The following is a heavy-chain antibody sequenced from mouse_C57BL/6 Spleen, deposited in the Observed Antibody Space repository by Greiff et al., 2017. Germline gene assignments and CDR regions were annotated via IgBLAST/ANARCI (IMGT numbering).Heavy chain of an antibody. Sequence: EVQGVESGGGLVQSGRSLRLSCATSGFTFSDFYMEWVRQAPGKGLEWIAASRNKANDYTTEYSASVKGRFIVSRDTSQSILYLQMNALRAEDTAIDYCARDNGNHGGFAYWGQGTLVTVSA. D-gene: IGHD2-1*01. CDR1: GFTFSDFY. CDR2: SRNKANDYTT. J-gene: IGHJ3*01. V-gene: IGHV7-1*01. CDR3: ARDNGNHGGFAY.